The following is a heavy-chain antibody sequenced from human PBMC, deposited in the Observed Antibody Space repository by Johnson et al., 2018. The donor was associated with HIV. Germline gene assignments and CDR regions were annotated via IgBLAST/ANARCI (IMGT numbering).Heavy chain of an antibody. D-gene: IGHD6-6*01. CDR3: TTEAYSSSSAAFDI. V-gene: IGHV3-15*01. J-gene: IGHJ3*02. Sequence: EVQLVESGGGLVQPGRSLRLSCTASGFTFGDYAMSWVRQAPGKGLEWVGRIKSKTDGGTTDYAAPVKGRFTISRDDSKNTLYLQMNSLKNEDTAVYYCTTEAYSSSSAAFDIWGQGTMVTVSS. CDR1: GFTFGDYA. CDR2: IKSKTDGGTT.